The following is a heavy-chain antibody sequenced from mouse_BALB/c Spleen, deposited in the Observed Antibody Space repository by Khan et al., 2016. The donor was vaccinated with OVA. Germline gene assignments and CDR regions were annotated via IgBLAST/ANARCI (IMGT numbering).Heavy chain of an antibody. CDR1: GYTITSYW. D-gene: IGHD1-1*01. CDR3: ANHGSSSARLTY. Sequence: VQLQESGADLAKPGASLKMSCKASGYTITSYWMHWVNQRPGQGLEWIGYINPSTGNTEYNQKFKHQATLTADKSYSTAYMQLSSLTSEDTTVYSGANHGSSSARLTYWGQGTMLTVSA. V-gene: IGHV1-7*01. CDR2: INPSTGNT. J-gene: IGHJ3*01.